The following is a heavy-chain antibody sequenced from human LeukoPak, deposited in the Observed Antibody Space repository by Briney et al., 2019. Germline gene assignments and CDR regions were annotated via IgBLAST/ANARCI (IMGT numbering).Heavy chain of an antibody. V-gene: IGHV4-38-2*02. D-gene: IGHD1-26*01. CDR2: IYHSGST. Sequence: SETLSLTCTVSGYSISSGYFWAWIRQPPGKGLEWIGSIYHSGSTYYNPSLQSRVTMSVDTSKNQFSLKLNSVTAAETAVYYCARGRYSGGNGNYFDNWGQGTLVSVSS. CDR1: GYSISSGYF. J-gene: IGHJ4*02. CDR3: ARGRYSGGNGNYFDN.